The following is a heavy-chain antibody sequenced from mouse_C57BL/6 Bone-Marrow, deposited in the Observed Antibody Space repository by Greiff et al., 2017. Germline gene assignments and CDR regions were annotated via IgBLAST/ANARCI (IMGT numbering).Heavy chain of an antibody. CDR2: ISSGSSTI. CDR1: GFTFSDYG. Sequence: DVQLVESGGGLVKPGGSLKLSCAASGFTFSDYGMHWVRQAPEKGLEWVAYISSGSSTIYYADTVKGRFTISRDNAKNTLFLQMTSLRSEDTAMYYCARLTGNYFDYWGQGTTLTVSS. D-gene: IGHD4-1*01. V-gene: IGHV5-17*01. J-gene: IGHJ2*01. CDR3: ARLTGNYFDY.